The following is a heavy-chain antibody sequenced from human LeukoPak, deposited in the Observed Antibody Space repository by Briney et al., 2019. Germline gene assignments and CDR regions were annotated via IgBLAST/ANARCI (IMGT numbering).Heavy chain of an antibody. D-gene: IGHD5-12*01. Sequence: TGGSLRLSCAASGFTFSSYGMHWVRQAPGKGLEWVAVISYDGSNKYYADSVKGRFTISRDNSKNTLYLQMNSLRAEDTAVYYCAKDLDVDIVATLDYYYGMDVWGQGTTVTVSS. CDR1: GFTFSSYG. CDR3: AKDLDVDIVATLDYYYGMDV. J-gene: IGHJ6*02. CDR2: ISYDGSNK. V-gene: IGHV3-30*18.